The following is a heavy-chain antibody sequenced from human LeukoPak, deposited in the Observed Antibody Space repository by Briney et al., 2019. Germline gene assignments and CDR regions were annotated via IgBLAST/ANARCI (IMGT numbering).Heavy chain of an antibody. V-gene: IGHV4-39*02. Sequence: SETLSLTCTVSGDSISSSNYYWDWIRQPPGKGLEWIGSIYYSGTTYYSPSLKSRVTISVDTSKNHFSLKLNSVTAADTAVYYCARKRWLQPFDYWGQGTLVTVSS. D-gene: IGHD5-24*01. CDR2: IYYSGTT. CDR1: GDSISSSNYY. J-gene: IGHJ4*02. CDR3: ARKRWLQPFDY.